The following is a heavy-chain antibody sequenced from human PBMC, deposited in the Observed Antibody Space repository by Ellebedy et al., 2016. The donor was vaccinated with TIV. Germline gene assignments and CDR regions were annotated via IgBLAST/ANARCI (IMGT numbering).Heavy chain of an antibody. Sequence: PGGSLRLSCAASGFTFSNHWMHWVRQAPGKGLVWVSRIYNDGSSTSYADSVKGRFTISRDNAKNTVYLQMNSLRAEDTAVYYCATARENHGAFEIWGQGTMVTVSP. CDR3: ATARENHGAFEI. J-gene: IGHJ3*02. V-gene: IGHV3-74*01. D-gene: IGHD1-14*01. CDR1: GFTFSNHW. CDR2: IYNDGSST.